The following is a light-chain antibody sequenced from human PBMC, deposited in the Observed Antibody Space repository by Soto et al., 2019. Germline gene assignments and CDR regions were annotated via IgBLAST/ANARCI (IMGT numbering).Light chain of an antibody. CDR1: QSISGT. CDR2: GAS. J-gene: IGKJ1*01. CDR3: QQYNNWPWT. V-gene: IGKV3-15*01. Sequence: EIVLTHSPATLSVFPGGRATLSCLASQSISGTLAWYQQKPGQAPRLLIHGASTRAPGFPARFSGSGSGTDFTLTISSLQSEDFAVYYCQQYNNWPWTFGQGTKVDI.